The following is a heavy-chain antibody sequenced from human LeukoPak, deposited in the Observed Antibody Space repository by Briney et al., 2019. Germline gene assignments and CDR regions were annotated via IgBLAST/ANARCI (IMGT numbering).Heavy chain of an antibody. V-gene: IGHV3-30-3*01. CDR3: ARDRRSYYYGSGSYYFDY. Sequence: GGSLTLSCAASGFTFSSYAMHWVRQAPGKGLEWVAVISYDGSNKYYADSVKGRFTISRDNSKNTLYLQMNSLRAEDTAVYYCARDRRSYYYGSGSYYFDYWGQGTLVTVSS. CDR2: ISYDGSNK. D-gene: IGHD3-10*01. J-gene: IGHJ4*02. CDR1: GFTFSSYA.